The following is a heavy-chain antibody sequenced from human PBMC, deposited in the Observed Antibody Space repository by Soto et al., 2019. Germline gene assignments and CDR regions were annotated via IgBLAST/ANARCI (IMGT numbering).Heavy chain of an antibody. CDR1: GVTFSDYG. Sequence: WGSLRLSFAASGVTFSDYGMSWIRQAPGKGLEWVSYISSSGSTIYYADSVKGRFTISSDNAKNSLYLQMNSLRSEDTAAYYCARDSPTSAYDTLPFDPWGQGTLVTVSS. CDR2: ISSSGSTI. D-gene: IGHD3-16*01. J-gene: IGHJ5*02. CDR3: ARDSPTSAYDTLPFDP. V-gene: IGHV3-11*01.